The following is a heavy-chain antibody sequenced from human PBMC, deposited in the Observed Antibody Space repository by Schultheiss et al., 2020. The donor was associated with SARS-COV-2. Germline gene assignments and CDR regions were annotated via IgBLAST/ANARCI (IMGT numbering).Heavy chain of an antibody. CDR2: ISGSGGST. D-gene: IGHD6-25*01. V-gene: IGHV3-23*01. CDR3: AKDLYSSVKLWLDY. CDR1: GFTFSSYS. Sequence: GGSLRLSCAASGFTFSSYSMNWVRQAPGKGLEWVSAISGSGGSTYYADSVKGRFTISRDNSKNTLYLQTNSLRAEDTAVYYCAKDLYSSVKLWLDYWGQGTLVTVSS. J-gene: IGHJ4*02.